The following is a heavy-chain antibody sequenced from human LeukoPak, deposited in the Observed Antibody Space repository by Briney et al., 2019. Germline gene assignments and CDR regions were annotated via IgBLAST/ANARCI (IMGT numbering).Heavy chain of an antibody. V-gene: IGHV3-23*01. J-gene: IGHJ4*02. D-gene: IGHD3-16*01. Sequence: QPGGSLRLSCAASGFTFSSYAMSWVRQAPGKGLEWVSAISGSGGSTYYADSVKGRFTISRDNSRDTLYLQMNSLRAEDAAVYYCAKGYYDYVWGSYYFDYWGQGTLVTVSS. CDR3: AKGYYDYVWGSYYFDY. CDR1: GFTFSSYA. CDR2: ISGSGGST.